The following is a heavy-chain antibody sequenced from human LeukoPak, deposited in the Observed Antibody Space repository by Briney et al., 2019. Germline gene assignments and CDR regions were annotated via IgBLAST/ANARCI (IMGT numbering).Heavy chain of an antibody. J-gene: IGHJ4*02. CDR2: IYYSGST. CDR3: ARGRSGVLPQDY. V-gene: IGHV4-39*01. Sequence: PSETLSLTCTVSGGSISSSSYYWGWIRQPPGKGLEWIGSIYYSGSTYYNPSLKSRVTISVDTSKNQFSLKLSSVTAADTAVYYCARGRSGVLPQDYWGQGTLVTVSS. D-gene: IGHD3-10*01. CDR1: GGSISSSSYY.